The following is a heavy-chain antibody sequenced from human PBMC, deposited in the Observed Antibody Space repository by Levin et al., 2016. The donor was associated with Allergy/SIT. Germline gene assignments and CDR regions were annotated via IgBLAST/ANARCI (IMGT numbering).Heavy chain of an antibody. CDR1: GGSFSGYY. CDR2: INHSGST. Sequence: SETLSLTCAVYGGSFSGYYWSWIRQPPGKGLEWIGEINHSGSTYYNPSLKSRVTISVDTSKNQFSLKLSSVTAADTAVYYCARAHAAARSALDYWGQGTLVTVSS. D-gene: IGHD6-13*01. V-gene: IGHV4-34*01. CDR3: ARAHAAARSALDY. J-gene: IGHJ4*02.